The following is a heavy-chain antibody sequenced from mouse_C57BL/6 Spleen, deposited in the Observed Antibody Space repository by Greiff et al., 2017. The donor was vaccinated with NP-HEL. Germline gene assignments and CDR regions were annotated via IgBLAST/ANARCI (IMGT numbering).Heavy chain of an antibody. Sequence: QVQLQQSGPELVKPGASVKISCKASGYAFSSSWMNWVKQRPGKGLEWIGRIYPGDGDTNYNGKFKGKATLTADKSSSTAYMQLSSLTSEDSAVYFCARYYFDYWGQGTTLTVSS. J-gene: IGHJ2*01. V-gene: IGHV1-82*01. CDR2: IYPGDGDT. CDR1: GYAFSSSW. CDR3: ARYYFDY.